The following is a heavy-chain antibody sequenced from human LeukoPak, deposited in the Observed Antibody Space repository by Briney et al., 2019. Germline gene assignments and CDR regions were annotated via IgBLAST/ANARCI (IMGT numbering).Heavy chain of an antibody. CDR2: IYSGGST. CDR3: ARGADSGYSSDN. CDR1: GFTVSSNY. D-gene: IGHD3-9*01. V-gene: IGHV3-53*01. Sequence: GGSLRLSCAASGFTVSSNYMSWVRQAPGKGLEWVSVIYSGGSTYYADSVKGRFTISRDNAKNTLYLQMNSLRAEDTAVYYCARGADSGYSSDNWGQGTLVSVSS. J-gene: IGHJ4*02.